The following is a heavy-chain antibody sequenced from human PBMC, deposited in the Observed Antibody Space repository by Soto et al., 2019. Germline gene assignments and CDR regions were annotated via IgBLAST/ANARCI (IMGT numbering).Heavy chain of an antibody. V-gene: IGHV1-46*01. CDR1: GYTFTSYY. CDR3: TTDTPITMIVVDLGY. CDR2: INPSGGST. Sequence: ASVKVSCKASGYTFTSYYMHWVRQAPGQGLEWMGIINPSGGSTSYAQKFQGRVTMTRDTSTSTVYMELSSLRSEDTAVYYCTTDTPITMIVVDLGYWGQGTLVTVSS. D-gene: IGHD3-22*01. J-gene: IGHJ4*02.